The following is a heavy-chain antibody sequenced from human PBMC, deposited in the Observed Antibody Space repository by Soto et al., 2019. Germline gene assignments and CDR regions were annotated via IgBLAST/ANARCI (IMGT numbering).Heavy chain of an antibody. D-gene: IGHD3-3*01. CDR3: ATRRITIFGVDFDY. CDR1: GGSFSGYY. Sequence: QVQLQQWGAGLLKPSETLSLTCAVYGGSFSGYYWSWIRQPPGKGLEWIGEINHSGSTNYNPSLKSRVTISVDTSKNQFSLKLSSVTAADTAVYYCATRRITIFGVDFDYWGQGTLVTVSP. J-gene: IGHJ4*02. V-gene: IGHV4-34*01. CDR2: INHSGST.